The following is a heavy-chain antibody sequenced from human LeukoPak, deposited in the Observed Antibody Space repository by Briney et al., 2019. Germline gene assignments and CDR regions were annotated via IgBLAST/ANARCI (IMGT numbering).Heavy chain of an antibody. Sequence: PGGSLRLSCAASGFTFSGYYMSWIRQAPGKGLEWVSYISSSSSYTNYADSVKGRFTISRDNAKNSLYLQMNSLRAEDTAVYYCARAADGYSGYDSIDYWGQGTLVTVSS. V-gene: IGHV3-11*06. J-gene: IGHJ4*02. CDR2: ISSSSSYT. CDR3: ARAADGYSGYDSIDY. CDR1: GFTFSGYY. D-gene: IGHD5-12*01.